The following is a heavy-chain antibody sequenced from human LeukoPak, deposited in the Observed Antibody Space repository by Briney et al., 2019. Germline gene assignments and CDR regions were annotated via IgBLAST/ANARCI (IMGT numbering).Heavy chain of an antibody. CDR2: IHPHGIF. CDR3: SRGRDRSKAGDH. V-gene: IGHV4-34*01. D-gene: IGHD5-24*01. Sequence: PPETLSLTCDVSGGSCDDYYCSWIHQPPGKGLEWIGEIHPHGIFYYNSSLMSRVTISIDTSKSQFSLRLTSVTAAGTAIYYCSRGRDRSKAGDHWGQGSLVTVSS. J-gene: IGHJ4*02. CDR1: GGSCDDYY.